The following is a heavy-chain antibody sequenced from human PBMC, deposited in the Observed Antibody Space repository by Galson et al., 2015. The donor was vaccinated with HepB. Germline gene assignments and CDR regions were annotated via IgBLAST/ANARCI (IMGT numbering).Heavy chain of an antibody. V-gene: IGHV1-18*01. CDR1: GYIFSSHG. CDR3: ARGGHSSSRHFDY. D-gene: IGHD6-13*01. J-gene: IGHJ4*02. Sequence: SVKVSCKASGYIFSSHGFAWVRQAPGQGLEWLGWISTYNVNKYYAQKFQGRVTMTTDTSTNTGYMELRSLRSDDTAVYYCARGGHSSSRHFDYWGQGTLVTVSS. CDR2: ISTYNVNK.